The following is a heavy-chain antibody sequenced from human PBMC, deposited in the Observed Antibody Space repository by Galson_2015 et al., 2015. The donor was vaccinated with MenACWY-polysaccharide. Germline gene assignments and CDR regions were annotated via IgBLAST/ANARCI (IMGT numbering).Heavy chain of an antibody. V-gene: IGHV3-23*01. CDR3: AKDPPKNDDFWSGSYGPRDY. CDR2: ISATGGST. CDR1: GFTFSNYA. J-gene: IGHJ4*02. D-gene: IGHD3-3*01. Sequence: SLRLSCAASGFTFSNYAVSWVRQAPGKGQEWVSAISATGGSTYYADSVKGRFTISRDNSKNTLYLQMNSLRAEDTAVYYCAKDPPKNDDFWSGSYGPRDYWGQGTLVTVSS.